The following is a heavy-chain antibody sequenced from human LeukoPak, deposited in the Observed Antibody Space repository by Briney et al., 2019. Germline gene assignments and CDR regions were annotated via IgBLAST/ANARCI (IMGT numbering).Heavy chain of an antibody. V-gene: IGHV3-23*01. CDR2: ISGSGGST. Sequence: GGSLRLSCAASGFTFSSYGMSWVRQAPGKGLEWVSSISGSGGSTYYADSVKGRFTISRDSSNNTLSLQMNSLRAEDTAIYYCAKDPRQRGYYYDSSGLLPGYWGQGTLVTVSS. CDR3: AKDPRQRGYYYDSSGLLPGY. D-gene: IGHD3-22*01. J-gene: IGHJ4*02. CDR1: GFTFSSYG.